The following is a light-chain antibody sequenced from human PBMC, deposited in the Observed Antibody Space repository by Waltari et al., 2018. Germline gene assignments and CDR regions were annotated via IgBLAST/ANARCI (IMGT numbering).Light chain of an antibody. CDR3: QQRRA. V-gene: IGKV3-11*01. Sequence: TLSCRASKNVGRYLAWYQQKAGRAPRLLIYDASSRATGIPVRFSGSGSGTDFTLTITTLESEDFAVYYCQQRRAFGQGTKLEI. CDR1: KNVGRY. CDR2: DAS. J-gene: IGKJ2*01.